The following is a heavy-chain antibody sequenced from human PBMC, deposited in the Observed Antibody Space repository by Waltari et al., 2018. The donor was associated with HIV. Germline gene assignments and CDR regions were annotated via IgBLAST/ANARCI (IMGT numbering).Heavy chain of an antibody. J-gene: IGHJ2*01. CDR2: IYYSGRA. CDR3: ARHALRVGASYWYFDL. CDR1: GGSISSSSYF. D-gene: IGHD1-26*01. V-gene: IGHV4-39*01. Sequence: VHGKPSETLSLTCTVSGGSISSSSYFWGWLRQPPGKGLEWIGRIYYSGRAYYNPSLQSRVTISVDTSTNQFSLKLSSVTAADTAVYYCARHALRVGASYWYFDLWGRGTLVSVSS.